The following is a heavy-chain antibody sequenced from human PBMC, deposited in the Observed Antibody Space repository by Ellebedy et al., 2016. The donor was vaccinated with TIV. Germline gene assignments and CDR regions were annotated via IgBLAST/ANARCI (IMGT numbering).Heavy chain of an antibody. CDR2: INHSGGT. CDR3: ASWELTVTKRHF. D-gene: IGHD4-17*01. V-gene: IGHV4-34*01. CDR1: GGSFTAYY. Sequence: MPSETLSLTCAVYGGSFTAYYWSWIRQPPGKGLEWIGEINHSGGTSYNPSLRSRVTISVDTSKNQFSLKLSSVTAADTAVYYCASWELTVTKRHFWGQGTLVTVSS. J-gene: IGHJ1*01.